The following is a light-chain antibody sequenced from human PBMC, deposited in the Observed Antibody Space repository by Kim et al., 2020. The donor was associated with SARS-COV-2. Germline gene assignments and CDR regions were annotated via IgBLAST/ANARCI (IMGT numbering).Light chain of an antibody. CDR2: ADN. CDR3: QSYDRSLNGVI. J-gene: IGLJ2*01. V-gene: IGLV1-40*01. Sequence: RVTISCTGSSSNFGAGYDVHWYQRLPGTAPKLLIYADNNRPSGVPYRFSGSKSGTSASLAITGLQAEDEADYYCQSYDRSLNGVIFGGGTKLTVL. CDR1: SSNFGAGYD.